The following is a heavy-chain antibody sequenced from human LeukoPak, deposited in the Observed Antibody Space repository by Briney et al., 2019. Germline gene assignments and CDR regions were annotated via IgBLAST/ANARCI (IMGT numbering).Heavy chain of an antibody. CDR1: GFTVSSNY. CDR2: IYSGGST. J-gene: IGHJ3*02. CDR3: VRAPGIRSAFDI. V-gene: IGHV3-53*01. Sequence: GGSLRLSCAASGFTVSSNYMSWVRQAPGKGLEWVSVIYSGGSTYYADSVKGRFTISRDNSKNTLYLQMNSLSAEDTAVHYCVRAPGIRSAFDIWGQGTMVTVSS. D-gene: IGHD1-1*01.